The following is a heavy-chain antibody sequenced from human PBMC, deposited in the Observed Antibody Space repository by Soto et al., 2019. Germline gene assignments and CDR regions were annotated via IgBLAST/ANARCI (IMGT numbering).Heavy chain of an antibody. J-gene: IGHJ4*02. CDR2: IYYSGST. V-gene: IGHV4-31*03. Sequence: PSETLSLTCTVSGGSISSGGYYWSWIRQHPGKGLEWIGYIYYSGSTYYNPSLKSRVTISVDTSKNQFSLKLSSVTAADTAVYYCARGLVRYYSVFGFDYWGQGTLVTVSS. CDR1: GGSISSGGYY. CDR3: ARGLVRYYSVFGFDY. D-gene: IGHD3-3*02.